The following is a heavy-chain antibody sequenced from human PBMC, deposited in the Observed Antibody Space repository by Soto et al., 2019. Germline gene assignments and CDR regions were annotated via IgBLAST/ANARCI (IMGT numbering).Heavy chain of an antibody. Sequence: QVQLVQSGAEVKKPGASVRVSCKASGYTFTHYYVHWVRQAPGQGLEWMGMIYPSGGPSTYAQKLPGRVALTTDTSTSTVYMELSSLRSEDTAVYYCARRSMLEWSAGFDLWGQGTLVSVSS. J-gene: IGHJ3*01. CDR3: ARRSMLEWSAGFDL. D-gene: IGHD3-3*01. V-gene: IGHV1-46*04. CDR2: IYPSGGPS. CDR1: GYTFTHYY.